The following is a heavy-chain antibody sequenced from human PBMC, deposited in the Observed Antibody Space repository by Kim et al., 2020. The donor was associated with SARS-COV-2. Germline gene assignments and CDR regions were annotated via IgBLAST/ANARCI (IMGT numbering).Heavy chain of an antibody. Sequence: GGSLRLSCAASGFTLSNYWMSWVRQAPGRGLEWVANIKQDGSERYYVDSVKGRFTISRDNARDSLFLQMNSLRADDTAVYYCARGGLEHYPRLQPLLDIWGQGTMVTVSS. J-gene: IGHJ3*02. D-gene: IGHD3-3*02. CDR3: ARGGLEHYPRLQPLLDI. CDR1: GFTLSNYW. CDR2: IKQDGSER. V-gene: IGHV3-7*01.